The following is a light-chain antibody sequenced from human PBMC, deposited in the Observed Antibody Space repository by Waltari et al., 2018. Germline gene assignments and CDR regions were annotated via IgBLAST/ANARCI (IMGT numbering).Light chain of an antibody. V-gene: IGKV3-20*01. J-gene: IGKJ3*01. CDR2: GAS. Sequence: EIVLTQSPGTLSLSPGERATLSCRASQSVSSIYLAWYQQKPGQAPRLLIYGASSRATGIPDRFSGSGSGTDFTLTISRLEPEDFAVYYCQQYGSSPPTFGPGTKVDIK. CDR3: QQYGSSPPT. CDR1: QSVSSIY.